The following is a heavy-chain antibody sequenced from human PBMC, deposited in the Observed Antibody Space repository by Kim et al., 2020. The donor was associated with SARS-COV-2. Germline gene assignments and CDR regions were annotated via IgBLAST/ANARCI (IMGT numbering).Heavy chain of an antibody. Sequence: SETLSLTCTVSGGSISSYYWSWIRQPPGKGLEWIGYIYYSGSTNYNPSLKSRVTISVDTSKNQFSLKLSSVTAADTAVYYCARATYYYDSSGYPDAFDIWGQGKMGTVSS. CDR3: ARATYYYDSSGYPDAFDI. V-gene: IGHV4-59*13. J-gene: IGHJ3*02. D-gene: IGHD3-22*01. CDR2: IYYSGST. CDR1: GGSISSYY.